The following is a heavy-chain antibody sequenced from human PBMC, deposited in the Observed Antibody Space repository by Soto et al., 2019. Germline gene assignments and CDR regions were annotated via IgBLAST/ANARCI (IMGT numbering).Heavy chain of an antibody. CDR1: GFTFSSYS. V-gene: IGHV3-21*01. CDR3: ARGPTTVTTYYYGMDV. CDR2: ISSSSSYI. Sequence: GGSLRLSCAASGFTFSSYSMNWVRQAPGKGLEWVSSISSSSSYIYYADSVKGRFTTSRDNAKNSLYLQMNSLRAEDTAVYYCARGPTTVTTYYYGMDVWGQGTTVTVSS. D-gene: IGHD4-17*01. J-gene: IGHJ6*02.